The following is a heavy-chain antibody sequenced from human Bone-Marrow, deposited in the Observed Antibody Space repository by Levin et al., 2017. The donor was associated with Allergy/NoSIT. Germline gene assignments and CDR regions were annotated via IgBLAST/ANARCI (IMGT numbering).Heavy chain of an antibody. D-gene: IGHD2-21*01. CDR3: ARRRAVIGNFDY. J-gene: IGHJ4*02. Sequence: RASETLSLTCTMYGETVSDYYWTWIRQPPGKGLEWIGEVFYTGDTIYNPSLESRVVISVDPSKRLFSLRVNSVTAADTAVYYCARRRAVIGNFDYWGQGTLVTVSS. CDR1: GETVSDYY. V-gene: IGHV4-34*12. CDR2: VFYTGDT.